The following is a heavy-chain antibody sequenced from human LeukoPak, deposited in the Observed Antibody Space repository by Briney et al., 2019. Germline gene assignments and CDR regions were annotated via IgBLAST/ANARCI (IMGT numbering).Heavy chain of an antibody. D-gene: IGHD3-10*01. V-gene: IGHV3-23*01. Sequence: GSLRLSCAASGFTFSSYAMSWVRQAPGKGLEWVSAISGSGGSTYYADSVKGRFTISRDNSKNTLYLQMNSLRAEDTAVYYCAKALLWFGELPPGGWGQGTLVTVSS. CDR2: ISGSGGST. CDR1: GFTFSSYA. CDR3: AKALLWFGELPPGG. J-gene: IGHJ4*02.